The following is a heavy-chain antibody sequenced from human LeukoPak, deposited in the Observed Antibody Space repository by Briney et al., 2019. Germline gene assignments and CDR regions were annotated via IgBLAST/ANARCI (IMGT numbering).Heavy chain of an antibody. V-gene: IGHV4-59*01. CDR3: ARGGDIVATRGLDY. Sequence: PSETLSLTCTVSGGSISSYYWSWIRQPPGKGLEWIGYIYHSGSTNYNPSLKSRVTISVDTSKNQFSLKLSSVTAADTAVYYCARGGDIVATRGLDYWGQGTLVTVSS. CDR2: IYHSGST. CDR1: GGSISSYY. D-gene: IGHD5-12*01. J-gene: IGHJ4*02.